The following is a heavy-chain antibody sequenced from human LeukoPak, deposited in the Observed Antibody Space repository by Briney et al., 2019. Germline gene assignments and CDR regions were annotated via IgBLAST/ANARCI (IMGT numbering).Heavy chain of an antibody. V-gene: IGHV4-30-4*01. CDR2: IYYSGST. CDR3: ARTLSTVTTPFDY. CDR1: GGSISSGDYY. D-gene: IGHD4-17*01. J-gene: IGHJ4*02. Sequence: SGTLSLTCTVSGGSISSGDYYWSWIRQPPGKGLEWIGYIYYSGSTYYNPSLKSRVTISVDTSKNQFSLKLSSVTAADTAVYYCARTLSTVTTPFDYWGQGTLVTVSS.